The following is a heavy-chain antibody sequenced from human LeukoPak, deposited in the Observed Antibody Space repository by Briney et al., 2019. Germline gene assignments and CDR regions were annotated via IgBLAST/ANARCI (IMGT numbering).Heavy chain of an antibody. J-gene: IGHJ4*02. CDR2: IYSSGST. D-gene: IGHD3-10*01. CDR1: DDSISSYY. CDR3: ARQTWFAESYFDY. V-gene: IGHV4-4*09. Sequence: SETLSLTCTASDDSISSYYRSWVRQPPGKGLEWIGFIYSSGSTNYNPSLKSRLTISVDTSKNQFSLRLTSVTAADTAVYYCARQTWFAESYFDYWGQGTLVTVSS.